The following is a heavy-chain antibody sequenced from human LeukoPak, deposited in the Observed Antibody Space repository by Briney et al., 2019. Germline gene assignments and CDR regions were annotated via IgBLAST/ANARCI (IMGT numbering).Heavy chain of an antibody. D-gene: IGHD3-10*01. CDR3: ARDPPIGGADVFDI. Sequence: ALVKVSCKAAGYTFTGYYMHWVRQAPGQGLEWMGWINPNSGGTNYAQKFQGRVTMTRDTSISTAYMELSRLTSDDTAVYYCARDPPIGGADVFDIWGQGTMVTVSS. CDR1: GYTFTGYY. V-gene: IGHV1-2*02. CDR2: INPNSGGT. J-gene: IGHJ3*02.